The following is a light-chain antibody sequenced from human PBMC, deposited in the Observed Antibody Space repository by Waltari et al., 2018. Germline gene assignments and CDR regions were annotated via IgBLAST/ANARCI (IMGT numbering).Light chain of an antibody. V-gene: IGKV4-1*01. CDR3: QQYYSTPYT. Sequence: DIVMTQSPDSLAVSLGERATINCKSSQSVLYSSNNKNYLDWYQQKPGQPPKMLIYWAATRDSGVPDRVSGSGSGTDFTLTISSLQAEDVAVYYCQQYYSTPYTFGQGTKLEIK. CDR2: WAA. J-gene: IGKJ2*01. CDR1: QSVLYSSNNKNY.